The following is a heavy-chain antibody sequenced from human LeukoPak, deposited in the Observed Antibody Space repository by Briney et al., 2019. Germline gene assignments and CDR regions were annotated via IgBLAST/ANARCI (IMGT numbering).Heavy chain of an antibody. Sequence: GGSLRLSCAGSGFTFSNYPISWVRQAPGKGLEWVSAISGSGGSTYYADSVKGRFTISRDNSKNTLYLQMNSLRAEDTAVYYCAKIGRPTEVWGSYRLQGAFDIWGQGTMVTVSS. CDR3: AKIGRPTEVWGSYRLQGAFDI. J-gene: IGHJ3*02. CDR1: GFTFSNYP. D-gene: IGHD3-16*02. CDR2: ISGSGGST. V-gene: IGHV3-23*01.